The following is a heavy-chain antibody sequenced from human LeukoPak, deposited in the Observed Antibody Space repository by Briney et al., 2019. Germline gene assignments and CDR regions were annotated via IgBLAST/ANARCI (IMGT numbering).Heavy chain of an antibody. CDR3: ARERSYGLYNYYYYYMDV. Sequence: PGGSLRLSCAASGFTFSSYWMSWVRQAPGKGLEWVANIKQDGSEKYYVDSVKGRFTISRDNAKNSLYLQMNSLRAEDTAVYYCARERSYGLYNYYYYYMDVWGKGTTVTISS. V-gene: IGHV3-7*01. J-gene: IGHJ6*03. D-gene: IGHD5-18*01. CDR1: GFTFSSYW. CDR2: IKQDGSEK.